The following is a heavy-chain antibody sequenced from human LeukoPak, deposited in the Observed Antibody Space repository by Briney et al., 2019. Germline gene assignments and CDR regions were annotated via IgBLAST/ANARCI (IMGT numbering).Heavy chain of an antibody. CDR2: ISGSGDNT. CDR3: AKGSYYGSSGSFYFDY. J-gene: IGHJ4*02. CDR1: GLTFSGYD. V-gene: IGHV3-23*01. D-gene: IGHD3-22*01. Sequence: GGSLRLSCAASGLTFSGYDMHWVRQAPGKELEWVSGISGSGDNTYYADSVKGRFTISRDNSKNTLYVQVNSLGTEDTAAYYCAKGSYYGSSGSFYFDYWGQGTLVTVSS.